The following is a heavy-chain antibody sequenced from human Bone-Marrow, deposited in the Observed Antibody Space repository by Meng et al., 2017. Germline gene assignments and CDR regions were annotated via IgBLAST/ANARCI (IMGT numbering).Heavy chain of an antibody. CDR3: ASLYGVVGASWFDP. CDR2: IYYSGST. D-gene: IGHD1-26*01. Sequence: QGHLQESGPGLVKPSQTLSLTCTVSGGFISSGGYYWNWIRQHPGKGLEWIGYIYYSGSTYYNPSLKSRITISVDTSKNHFSLKLSSVTAADTAVYYCASLYGVVGASWFDPWGQGTLVTVSS. J-gene: IGHJ5*02. CDR1: GGFISSGGYY. V-gene: IGHV4-31*03.